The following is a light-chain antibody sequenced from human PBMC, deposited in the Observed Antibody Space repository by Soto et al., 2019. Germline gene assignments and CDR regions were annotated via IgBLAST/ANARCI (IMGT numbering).Light chain of an antibody. CDR3: QQVKTDPRT. CDR1: QAAPNN. V-gene: IGKV1-9*01. CDR2: EKS. J-gene: IGKJ4*01. Sequence: DIHLTQYPSFLSASVGDRVTLTCRPSQAAPNNMDWDQQKPGKPPKLLRDEKSPLHRWGPSRFSGRKSVTQFTLTIDSLQPEDFATYFCQQVKTDPRTFGGGTKV.